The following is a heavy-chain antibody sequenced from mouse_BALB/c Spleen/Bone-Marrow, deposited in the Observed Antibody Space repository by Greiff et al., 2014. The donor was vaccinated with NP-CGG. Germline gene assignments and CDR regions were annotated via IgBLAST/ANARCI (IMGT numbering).Heavy chain of an antibody. CDR2: IDPANGNT. V-gene: IGHV14-3*02. CDR3: ATYYYGSSWGFAY. J-gene: IGHJ3*01. Sequence: VQLKESGAELVKPRASVKLSCTASGFNIKDTYMHWVKQRPEQGLEWIGRIDPANGNTKYDPKFQGKATITADTSSNTAYLQLSSLTSEDTAVYYCATYYYGSSWGFAYWGQGTLVTVSA. D-gene: IGHD1-1*01. CDR1: GFNIKDTY.